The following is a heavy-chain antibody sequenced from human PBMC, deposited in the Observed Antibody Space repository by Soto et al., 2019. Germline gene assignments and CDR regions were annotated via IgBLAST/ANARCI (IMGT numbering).Heavy chain of an antibody. CDR2: ISGSGGST. D-gene: IGHD3-10*01. J-gene: IGHJ5*02. CDR3: ARGKSLLWFGESYNWFDP. Sequence: GGSLRLSCAASGFTFSSYAMSWVRQAPGKGLEWVSAISGSGGSTYYADSVKGRFTISRDNSKYTLYLQMNSLRAEDTAVYYCARGKSLLWFGESYNWFDPWGQGTLVTVSS. CDR1: GFTFSSYA. V-gene: IGHV3-23*01.